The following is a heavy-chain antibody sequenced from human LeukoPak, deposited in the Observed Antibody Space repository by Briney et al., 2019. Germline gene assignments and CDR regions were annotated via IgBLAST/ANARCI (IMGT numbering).Heavy chain of an antibody. D-gene: IGHD6-6*01. CDR3: ARDGGIAARPGDYYYYYGMDV. V-gene: IGHV3-11*01. J-gene: IGHJ6*02. CDR2: ISSSGSTI. Sequence: GGSLRLSCAASGFTFSDYYMSWIRQAPGKGLEWVSYISSSGSTIYYADSVKGRFTISRDNAKNSLYLQMNSPRAEDTAVYYCARDGGIAARPGDYYYYYGMDVWGQGTTVTVSS. CDR1: GFTFSDYY.